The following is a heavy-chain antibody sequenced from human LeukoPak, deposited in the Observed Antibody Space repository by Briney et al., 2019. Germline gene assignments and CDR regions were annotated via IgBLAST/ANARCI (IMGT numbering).Heavy chain of an antibody. CDR1: GFTFSTYA. Sequence: GGSLRLSCSASGFTFSTYAMHWVRQAPGKGLEYVPAISANGGSTHYADSVKGRFTISRDNSKNTLYLQMSSLRAEDTAVYYCVKNGESVAGINHYYFDCWGQGTLVTVSS. V-gene: IGHV3-64D*09. CDR3: VKNGESVAGINHYYFDC. D-gene: IGHD6-19*01. CDR2: ISANGGST. J-gene: IGHJ4*02.